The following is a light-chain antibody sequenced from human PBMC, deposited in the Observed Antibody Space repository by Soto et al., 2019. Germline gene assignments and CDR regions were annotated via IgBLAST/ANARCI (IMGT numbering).Light chain of an antibody. CDR1: QSVSNNY. V-gene: IGKV3-20*01. CDR3: QQYGTSPGT. CDR2: GAS. J-gene: IGKJ1*01. Sequence: EIVLTQSPGTVSLSSGGSATLXXRSRQSVSNNYLAWYQQKPGQAPTXXIFGASSRATGIPDRFSGSGAGTDFTLTISGLQPEDFAVYYCQQYGTSPGTFGQGTKVDIK.